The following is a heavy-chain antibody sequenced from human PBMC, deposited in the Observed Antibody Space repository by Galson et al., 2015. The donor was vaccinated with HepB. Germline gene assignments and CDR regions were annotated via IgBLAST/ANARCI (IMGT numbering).Heavy chain of an antibody. CDR3: AREQVHPASQVAYGSGGVSQTYYYYGMDV. Sequence: SVKVSCKASGYIFTKYYIHWVRQAPGQGLEWMGIINPSGGTTSYAHKLKGRFTMIMDTSTSTVYMELSSLISEDTAVYYCAREQVHPASQVAYGSGGVSQTYYYYGMDVWGQGTTVTVSS. D-gene: IGHD3-10*01. J-gene: IGHJ6*02. CDR2: INPSGGTT. V-gene: IGHV1-46*04. CDR1: GYIFTKYY.